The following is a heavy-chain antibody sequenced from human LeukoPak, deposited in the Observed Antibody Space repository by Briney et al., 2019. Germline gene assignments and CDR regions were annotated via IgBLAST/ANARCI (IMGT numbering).Heavy chain of an antibody. CDR3: ARTDIVVVPAAPWDGWYFDL. CDR2: IYYSGST. Sequence: PSETLSLTCTVSGGSISSHYWSWIRQPPGKGLEWIGYIYYSGSTNYNPSLKSRVTISVDTSKNQFSLKLSSVTAADTAVYYCARTDIVVVPAAPWDGWYFDLWGRGTLVTVSS. CDR1: GGSISSHY. J-gene: IGHJ2*01. D-gene: IGHD2-2*01. V-gene: IGHV4-59*11.